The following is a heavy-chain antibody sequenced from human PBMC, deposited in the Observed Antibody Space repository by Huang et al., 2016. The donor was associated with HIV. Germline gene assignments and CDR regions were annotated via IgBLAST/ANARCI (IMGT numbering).Heavy chain of an antibody. V-gene: IGHV4-34*01. CDR1: GGSSNGYY. CDR2: INHRGST. Sequence: QVQLQQWGAGLLKPSETLSFTCAAYGGSSNGYYWSWIRQPPWKGLEWIGEINHRGSTTYSPARTSRVTISVATSKNQFSLKLSSVTAADTAVYYCARRRMGYGGAPFDYWGQGTLVTVSS. CDR3: ARRRMGYGGAPFDY. J-gene: IGHJ4*02. D-gene: IGHD4-17*01.